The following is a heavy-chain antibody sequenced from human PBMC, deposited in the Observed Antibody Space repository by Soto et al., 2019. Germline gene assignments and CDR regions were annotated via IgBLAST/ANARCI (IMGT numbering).Heavy chain of an antibody. CDR3: ARGQLAAAGILLGYYYYYMDV. Sequence: TLETLSLTCTVSGGSISSYYWSWIRQPPGKGLEWIGYIYYSGSTNYNPSLKSRVTISVDTSKNQFSLKLSSVTAADTAVYYCARGQLAAAGILLGYYYYYMDVWGKGTTVTVSS. CDR1: GGSISSYY. D-gene: IGHD6-13*01. J-gene: IGHJ6*03. V-gene: IGHV4-59*01. CDR2: IYYSGST.